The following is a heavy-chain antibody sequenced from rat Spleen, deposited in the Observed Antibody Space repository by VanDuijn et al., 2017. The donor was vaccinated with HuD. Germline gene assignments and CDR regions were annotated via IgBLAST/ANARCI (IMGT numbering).Heavy chain of an antibody. V-gene: IGHV3-1*01. CDR3: ARWRDWELFDY. CDR2: IKHSGST. J-gene: IGHJ2*01. D-gene: IGHD5-1*01. Sequence: EVQLQESGPGLVKPSQSLSLTCSVTGYSITSSYRWNWIRKFPGNKMEWIGHIKHSGSTSYNPSLKSRISFTRDTSKNQFFLHLNSVTTEDTATYYCARWRDWELFDYWGQGVIVTVSS. CDR1: GYSITSSY.